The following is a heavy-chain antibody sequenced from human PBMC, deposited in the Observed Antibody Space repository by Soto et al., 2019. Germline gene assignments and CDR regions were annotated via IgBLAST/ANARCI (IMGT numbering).Heavy chain of an antibody. D-gene: IGHD1-26*01. CDR2: IYHSGTT. Sequence: SETLSLTCAVSGASISNTDWWSWVRQPPGKGLEWIGEIYHSGTTNCDPSLKSRVTISLDKSKSLFPLTLTSLTAADTAVYYCAIPGAGDFDYWGQGTLVTVSS. CDR1: GASISNTDW. V-gene: IGHV4-4*02. CDR3: AIPGAGDFDY. J-gene: IGHJ4*02.